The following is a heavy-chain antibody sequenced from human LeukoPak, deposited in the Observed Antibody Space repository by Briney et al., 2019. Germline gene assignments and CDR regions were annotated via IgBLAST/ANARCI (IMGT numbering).Heavy chain of an antibody. Sequence: PGASLRLSCAASGFTFDDYAMHWVRQAPGKGLEWVSGISWNSGSIGYADSVKGRFTISRNNSKNTLYLQMNSLRAEDTAVYYCARAALYYYDSSGYPDYWGQGTLVTVSS. J-gene: IGHJ4*02. CDR3: ARAALYYYDSSGYPDY. CDR2: ISWNSGSI. D-gene: IGHD3-22*01. V-gene: IGHV3-9*01. CDR1: GFTFDDYA.